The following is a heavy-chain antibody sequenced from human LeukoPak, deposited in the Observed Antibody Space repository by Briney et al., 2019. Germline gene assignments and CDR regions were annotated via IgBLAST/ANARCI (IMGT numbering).Heavy chain of an antibody. CDR1: GGSTSTYY. CDR2: IYTSGST. V-gene: IGHV4-4*07. D-gene: IGHD6-19*01. CDR3: ARGASGWYGYYFDY. J-gene: IGHJ4*02. Sequence: SETLSLTCTVSGGSTSTYYWTWIRQPAGKGLEWIGRIYTSGSTNYNPSLKSRVTMSVDTSKNQFSLKLSSVNAADTAVYYCARGASGWYGYYFDYWGQGTLVTVSS.